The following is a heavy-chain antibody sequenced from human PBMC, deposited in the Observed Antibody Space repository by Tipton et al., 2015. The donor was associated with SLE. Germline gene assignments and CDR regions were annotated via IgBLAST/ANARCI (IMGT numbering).Heavy chain of an antibody. J-gene: IGHJ4*02. D-gene: IGHD3-16*01. CDR1: GGSFSGYY. Sequence: TLSLTCAVYGGSFSGYYWSWIRQPPGKGLEWIGEINHSGSTNYNPSLKSRVTISVDTSKNQFSLKLSSVTAADTAVYYCARPIMITFGGVMGYFEYWGQGTLVTVSS. V-gene: IGHV4-34*01. CDR2: INHSGST. CDR3: ARPIMITFGGVMGYFEY.